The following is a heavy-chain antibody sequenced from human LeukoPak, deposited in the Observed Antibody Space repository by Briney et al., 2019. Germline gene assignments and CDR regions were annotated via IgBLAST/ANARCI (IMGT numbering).Heavy chain of an antibody. CDR1: GYRFSSYW. CDR2: IYPGDSDT. V-gene: IGHV5-51*01. CDR3: VRQDGESLYYFDY. D-gene: IGHD5-24*01. J-gene: IGHJ4*02. Sequence: GESLKISCKGSGYRFSSYWIGWVRQMPGKGLEWMGIIYPGDSDTRYSPSFQGQVTISVDKSISTAYLQWSSLKASDTGMYYCVRQDGESLYYFDYWGQGTLVTVSS.